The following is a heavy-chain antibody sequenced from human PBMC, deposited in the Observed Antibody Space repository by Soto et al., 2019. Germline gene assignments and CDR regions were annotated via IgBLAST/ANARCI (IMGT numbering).Heavy chain of an antibody. Sequence: ASVKVSCKASGYTFTNYDINWVRQATGQGLEWMGWMNPSNGNTGYAQRFQGRVTMTRDTSISTAYMELSSLTSADTAVYYCARFVRHQLPTIDYWGQGALVTVSS. CDR1: GYTFTNYD. CDR3: ARFVRHQLPTIDY. CDR2: MNPSNGNT. J-gene: IGHJ4*02. D-gene: IGHD1-26*01. V-gene: IGHV1-8*01.